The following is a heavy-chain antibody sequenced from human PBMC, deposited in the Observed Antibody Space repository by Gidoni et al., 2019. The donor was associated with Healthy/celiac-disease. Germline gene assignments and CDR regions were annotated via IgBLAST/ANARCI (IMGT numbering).Heavy chain of an antibody. CDR1: GFTFSNAW. Sequence: GESGGGLVKPGGSLRLSCAASGFTFSNAWMNWVRQAPGKGLEWVGRIKSKTDGGTTDYAAPVKGRFTISRDDSKNTLYLQMNSLNTEDTAVYYCTTDLGAGLGLCFDPWGQGTLVTVSS. CDR3: TTDLGAGLGLCFDP. D-gene: IGHD6-13*01. V-gene: IGHV3-15*07. J-gene: IGHJ5*02. CDR2: IKSKTDGGTT.